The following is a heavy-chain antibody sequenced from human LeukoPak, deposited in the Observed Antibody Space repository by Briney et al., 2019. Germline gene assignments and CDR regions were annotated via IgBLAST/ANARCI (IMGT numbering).Heavy chain of an antibody. D-gene: IGHD2-2*01. J-gene: IGHJ3*02. CDR1: GFTFSNNS. CDR2: IYTSGNT. V-gene: IGHV4-59*10. Sequence: GSLRLSCAASGFTFSNNSMNWVRQAPGKGLEWIGRIYTSGNTNYNPSLRSRVTMSIDAPKSEFSLNLRSVTAADTALYYCATDIALVPATSPSGAFDIWGHGTVVTVSS. CDR3: ATDIALVPATSPSGAFDI.